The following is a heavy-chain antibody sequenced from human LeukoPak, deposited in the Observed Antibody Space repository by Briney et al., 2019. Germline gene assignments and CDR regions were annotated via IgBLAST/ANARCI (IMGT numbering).Heavy chain of an antibody. V-gene: IGHV4-30-2*01. D-gene: IGHD2-2*02. Sequence: SQTLSLTCTVSGGSISSGGYYWSWIRQPPGKGLEWIGYIYHSGSTYYNPSLKSRVTISVDTSKNQFSLKLSSVTAADTAVYYCARGVVPAAIRLTSYYYYMDVWGKGTTVTVSS. CDR3: ARGVVPAAIRLTSYYYYMDV. CDR1: GGSISSGGYY. J-gene: IGHJ6*03. CDR2: IYHSGST.